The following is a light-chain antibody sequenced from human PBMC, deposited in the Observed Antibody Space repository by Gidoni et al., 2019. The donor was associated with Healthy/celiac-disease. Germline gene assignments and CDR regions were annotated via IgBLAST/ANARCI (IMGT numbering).Light chain of an antibody. CDR3: SSYTSSSTLV. CDR1: SSVVGGYNY. CDR2: DVS. V-gene: IGLV2-14*03. Sequence: QSALTQPASVSGSPGQSLTISCTGTSSVVGGYNYVSWYQQHPGKAPKLMIYDVSNRPSGVSNRFSGSKSGNTASLTISGLQAEDEADYYCSSYTSSSTLVFGGGTKLTVL. J-gene: IGLJ2*01.